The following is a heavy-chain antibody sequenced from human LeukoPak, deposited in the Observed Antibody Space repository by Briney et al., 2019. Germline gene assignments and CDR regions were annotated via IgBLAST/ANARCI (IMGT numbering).Heavy chain of an antibody. Sequence: ASVKVSCKASGYTFTSYYMHWVRQAPGQGLEWMGIINPSGGSTSYAQKFQGRVTMTRDMSTSTVYMELSSLRSEDTAVYYCARIVLEYYYYYYMDVWSKGTTVTVSS. D-gene: IGHD2-15*01. CDR2: INPSGGST. J-gene: IGHJ6*03. V-gene: IGHV1-46*01. CDR1: GYTFTSYY. CDR3: ARIVLEYYYYYYMDV.